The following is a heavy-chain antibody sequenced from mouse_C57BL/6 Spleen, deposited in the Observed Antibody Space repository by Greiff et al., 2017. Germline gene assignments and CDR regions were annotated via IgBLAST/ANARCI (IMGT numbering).Heavy chain of an antibody. CDR3: ARGAYGNGIYYAMDY. CDR2: IYPRDGST. CDR1: GYTFTSYD. J-gene: IGHJ4*01. D-gene: IGHD1-1*01. Sequence: QVQLKQSGPELVKPGASVKLSCKASGYTFTSYDINWVKQRPGQGLEWIGWIYPRDGSTKYNEKFKGKATLTVDTSSSTAYMELHSLTSEDSAVYFCARGAYGNGIYYAMDYWGQGTSVTVSS. V-gene: IGHV1-85*01.